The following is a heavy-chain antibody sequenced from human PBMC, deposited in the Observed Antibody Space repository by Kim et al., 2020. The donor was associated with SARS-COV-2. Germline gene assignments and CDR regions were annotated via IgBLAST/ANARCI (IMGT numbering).Heavy chain of an antibody. CDR2: ISWNSGSI. J-gene: IGHJ4*02. CDR1: GFTFDDYA. V-gene: IGHV3-9*01. Sequence: GGSLRLSCAASGFTFDDYAMHWVRQAPGKGLEWVSGISWNSGSIGYADSVKGRFTISRDNAKNSLYLQMNSLRAEDTALYYCAKDIGSGYLNPYYFDYWGQGTLVTVSS. D-gene: IGHD5-12*01. CDR3: AKDIGSGYLNPYYFDY.